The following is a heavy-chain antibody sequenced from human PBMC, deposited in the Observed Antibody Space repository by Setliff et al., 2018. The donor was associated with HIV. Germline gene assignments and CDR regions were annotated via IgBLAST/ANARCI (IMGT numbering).Heavy chain of an antibody. CDR3: ARVQYDSSGYYLGSSNYYYYHMDV. V-gene: IGHV3-74*01. Sequence: PGGSLRLSCAASGFTFSTYWMHWVRQAPGKGLVWVSRVNNDGSATNYADSVKGRFTISRDNAKNTVFLQMNSLRAEDTALYYCARVQYDSSGYYLGSSNYYYYHMDVRGKGTTVTVSS. J-gene: IGHJ6*03. CDR2: VNNDGSAT. CDR1: GFTFSTYW. D-gene: IGHD3-22*01.